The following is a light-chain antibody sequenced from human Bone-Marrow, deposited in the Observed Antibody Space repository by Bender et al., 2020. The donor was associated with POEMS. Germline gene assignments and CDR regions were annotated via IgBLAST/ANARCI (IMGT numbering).Light chain of an antibody. CDR1: NIGSQS. V-gene: IGLV3-21*02. Sequence: SYVLTQPPSVSVAPGETARITCGGNNIGSQSVHWYQQKPGQAPVVVVYDDTDRPSGIPERFSGSKSGNTATLTISRVEAGDEADYYCQVWDGSSYHVVFGGGSELTVL. CDR2: DDT. CDR3: QVWDGSSYHVV. J-gene: IGLJ3*02.